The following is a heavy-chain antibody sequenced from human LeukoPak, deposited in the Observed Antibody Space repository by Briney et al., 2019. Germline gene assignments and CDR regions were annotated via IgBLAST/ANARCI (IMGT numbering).Heavy chain of an antibody. CDR1: GFTFSNYW. CDR2: IKQDGSEK. D-gene: IGHD2-2*01. J-gene: IGHJ3*01. CDR3: SVKPASVAFDL. Sequence: PGGSPRLSCAASGFTFSNYWMTWVRQAPGKGLEWVANIKQDGSEKYYVDSVKGRFTISRDNAKNSLYLQMNSLRAEDTAVYYCSVKPASVAFDLWGQGTMVTVSS. V-gene: IGHV3-7*01.